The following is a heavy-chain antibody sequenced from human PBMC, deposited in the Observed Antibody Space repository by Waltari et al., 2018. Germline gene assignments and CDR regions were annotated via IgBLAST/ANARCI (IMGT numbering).Heavy chain of an antibody. CDR1: GFTFSNYA. CDR2: IRHDGSDK. D-gene: IGHD2-2*01. Sequence: QVQLVESGGGVVQPGGSLKLSCVASGFTFSNYAVNWVRQAPGKGLEWVAFIRHDGSDKYYGDSVKGRFTISRDNSQNTVYLEMSALRAEDTAVYYCAKDQGVRETSSDYWGQGTLVTVSS. V-gene: IGHV3-30*02. CDR3: AKDQGVRETSSDY. J-gene: IGHJ4*02.